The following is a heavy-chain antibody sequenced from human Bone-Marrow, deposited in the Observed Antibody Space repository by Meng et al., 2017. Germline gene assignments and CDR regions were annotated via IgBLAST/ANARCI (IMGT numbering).Heavy chain of an antibody. V-gene: IGHV1-2*06. J-gene: IGHJ4*02. CDR3: ARDEDISAAGKLFGDY. D-gene: IGHD6-25*01. CDR2: INPKRGDT. CDR1: GYNFPNYY. Sequence: VQAGAAVKRPGSSLKVLCKPFGYNFPNYYNRWVRRAPAQGLELMGRINPKRGDTHYEQKFQARVTMTGDTAISTAYMELSGLRSDDTAMYYCARDEDISAAGKLFGDYWGQGTLVTVSS.